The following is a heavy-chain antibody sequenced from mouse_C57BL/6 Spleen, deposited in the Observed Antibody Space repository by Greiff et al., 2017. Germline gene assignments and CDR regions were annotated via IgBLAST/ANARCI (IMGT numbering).Heavy chain of an antibody. CDR3: ARGGFITTVVDHWYFDV. D-gene: IGHD1-1*01. V-gene: IGHV1-50*01. CDR1: GYTFTSYW. CDR2: IDPSDSST. Sequence: VQLQQPGAELVKPGASVKLSCKASGYTFTSYWMQWVKQRPGQGLEWIGEIDPSDSSTNYNQKFKGKATLTVDTSSSTAYMQLSSLTSEDSAVYYCARGGFITTVVDHWYFDVWGTGTTVTVSS. J-gene: IGHJ1*03.